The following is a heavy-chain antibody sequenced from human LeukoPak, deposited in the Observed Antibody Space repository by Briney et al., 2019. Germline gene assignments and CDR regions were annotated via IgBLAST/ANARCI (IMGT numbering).Heavy chain of an antibody. CDR3: AVSAGDYFDY. CDR2: IYYSGST. CDR1: GGSISSNNYY. J-gene: IGHJ4*02. D-gene: IGHD3-10*01. V-gene: IGHV4-39*01. Sequence: SGTLSPTCTVSGGSISSNNYYWGWIRQPPGKGLEWIGTIYYSGSTYYNPSLKSRVTISVDTSKNQFSLKLSSVTAADTAVYYCAVSAGDYFDYWGQVTLVTLSS.